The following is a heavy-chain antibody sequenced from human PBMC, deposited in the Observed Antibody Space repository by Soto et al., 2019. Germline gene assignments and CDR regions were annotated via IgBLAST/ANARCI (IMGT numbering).Heavy chain of an antibody. Sequence: QVQLQESGPGLVRPSGTVSLTCAVSGLSISSVNWWSWVRQPPGKGLEWIGEIHHSGSTNYNPSLESRVTMSVVPSKDLFSLTLNSVTAADTAFYYCARDQGSHPGDWGQGTLVSVSS. V-gene: IGHV4-4*02. CDR3: ARDQGSHPGD. CDR2: IHHSGST. D-gene: IGHD6-13*01. J-gene: IGHJ4*02. CDR1: GLSISSVNW.